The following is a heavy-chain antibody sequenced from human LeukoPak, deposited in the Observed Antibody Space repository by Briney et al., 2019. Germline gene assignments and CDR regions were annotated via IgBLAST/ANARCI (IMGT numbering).Heavy chain of an antibody. CDR3: AKDPFHWGTIYFDY. CDR2: ISGSGDNT. V-gene: IGHV3-23*01. D-gene: IGHD7-27*01. Sequence: GGSLRLSCAASGFTFNSYAMSWVRQAPGKGLEWVSAISGSGDNTFYADSVKGRFTISRDNSKSTPYLQINSLRAEDTAVYYCAKDPFHWGTIYFDYWGQGTLVTVSS. CDR1: GFTFNSYA. J-gene: IGHJ4*02.